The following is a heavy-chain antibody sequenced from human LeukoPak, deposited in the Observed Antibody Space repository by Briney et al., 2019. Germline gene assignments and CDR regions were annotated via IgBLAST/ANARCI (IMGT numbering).Heavy chain of an antibody. CDR2: ISAYNGNT. CDR3: ARDDLDCTGGTCYPDNY. CDR1: GYTFTTYG. V-gene: IGHV1-18*01. D-gene: IGHD2-15*01. J-gene: IGHJ4*02. Sequence: ASMKVSCKASGYTFTTYGITWVRQVPGQGLEWMGWISAYNGNTNYAENLQGRVTMTTDTSTSTAYMELRNLRSDDTALYYCARDDLDCTGGTCYPDNYWGQGTLVAVSA.